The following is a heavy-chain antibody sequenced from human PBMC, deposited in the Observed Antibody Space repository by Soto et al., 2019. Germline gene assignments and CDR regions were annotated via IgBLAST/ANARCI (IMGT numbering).Heavy chain of an antibody. J-gene: IGHJ4*02. CDR3: VKSKEQQVLVHYFDF. V-gene: IGHV1-46*01. CDR1: GNTFSNYY. Sequence: ASVKVSCKASGNTFSNYYIHWVRQAPGQGLEWMGTINPSGGHTTYAQKFLGRVTMTRDTSTSTLYMELTSLRSEDTAVYYCVKSKEQQVLVHYFDFWGQGTLVTVSS. CDR2: INPSGGHT. D-gene: IGHD6-13*01.